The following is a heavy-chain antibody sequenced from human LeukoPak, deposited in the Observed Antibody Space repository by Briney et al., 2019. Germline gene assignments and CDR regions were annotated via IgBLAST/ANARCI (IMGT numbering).Heavy chain of an antibody. CDR1: GFSVSSFG. D-gene: IGHD6-19*01. CDR2: ISVDGETL. Sequence: GGSLRLSCTVSGFSVSSFGMSRVRQAPGKGLEWISAISVDGETLYYADSVKGRFIISRDNSKNTLYLQLSSLRAEDTAVYYCAQGYSSGWYPYWGQGSLVSVSS. V-gene: IGHV3-23*01. CDR3: AQGYSSGWYPY. J-gene: IGHJ4*02.